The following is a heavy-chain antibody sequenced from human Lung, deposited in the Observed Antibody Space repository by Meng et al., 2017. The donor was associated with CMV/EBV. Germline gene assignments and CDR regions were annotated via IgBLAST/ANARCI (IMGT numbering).Heavy chain of an antibody. J-gene: IGHJ4*02. CDR2: IYYSGST. Sequence: GASISSGEYWWNWIRQPPGKGLEWIGSIYYSGSTFSNPSLKSRVAISVDTSKNQLSLKLSSVTAADTAVYYCARDPSYDTSTYFGDWGQGTLVTVSS. CDR1: GASISSGEYW. D-gene: IGHD3-22*01. CDR3: ARDPSYDTSTYFGD. V-gene: IGHV4-30-4*01.